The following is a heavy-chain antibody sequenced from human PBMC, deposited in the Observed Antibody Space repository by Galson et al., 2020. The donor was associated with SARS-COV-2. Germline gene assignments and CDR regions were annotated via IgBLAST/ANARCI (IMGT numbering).Heavy chain of an antibody. CDR2: IWYDGSNT. Sequence: GESLQISCAASGFTFSTYGMHWVRQAPGKRLEWVALIWYDGSNTYYGDSVKGRFTISRDNSKHTLYLQMSSLRAEDTAVYYCAKDPLVHCSGGNCYGYYMDVWGKGTTVTVSS. D-gene: IGHD2-15*01. V-gene: IGHV3-33*06. CDR1: GFTFSTYG. CDR3: AKDPLVHCSGGNCYGYYMDV. J-gene: IGHJ6*03.